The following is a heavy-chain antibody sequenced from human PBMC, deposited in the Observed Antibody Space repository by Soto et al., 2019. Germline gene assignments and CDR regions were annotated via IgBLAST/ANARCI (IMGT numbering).Heavy chain of an antibody. CDR2: ISGSGGGT. V-gene: IGHV3-23*01. Sequence: GSLRLSCAASGFTVTNSYMAWVRQAPGKGLEWVSAISGSGGGTFYADSVEGRFTVSRDNSKNTVYLQMNSLGAEDTAVFYCAKGPKTQWMTMIVVVLPFDYWGQGTLVTVSS. D-gene: IGHD3-22*01. CDR3: AKGPKTQWMTMIVVVLPFDY. J-gene: IGHJ4*02. CDR1: GFTVTNSY.